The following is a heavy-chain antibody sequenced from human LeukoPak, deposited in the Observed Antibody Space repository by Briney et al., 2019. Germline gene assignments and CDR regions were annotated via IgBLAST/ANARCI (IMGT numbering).Heavy chain of an antibody. V-gene: IGHV1-69*05. Sequence: GSSVKVSCKASGGTFSTYAINWVRQAPGQGLEWMGGIIPIFGTANYAQKFQGRVTITTDESTSTAYMELSSLRSEDKAVYYCARVFARSGEIRGSYYYSWGQGTLVTVSS. J-gene: IGHJ4*02. CDR1: GGTFSTYA. CDR3: ARVFARSGEIRGSYYYS. D-gene: IGHD1-26*01. CDR2: IIPIFGTA.